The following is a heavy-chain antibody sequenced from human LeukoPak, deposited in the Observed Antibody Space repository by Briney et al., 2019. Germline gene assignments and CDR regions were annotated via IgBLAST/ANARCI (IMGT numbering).Heavy chain of an antibody. V-gene: IGHV4-31*03. CDR3: ARDSSSGYSSSWNYYYYMDV. D-gene: IGHD6-13*01. Sequence: SETLSLTCTVSGGSISSGGYYWSWIRQHPGKGLEWIGYIYYSGSTYYNPSLKSRVTISVDTSKNQLSLELSSVAAADTAVYSCARDSSSGYSSSWNYYYYMDVWGKGTTVTVSS. CDR1: GGSISSGGYY. J-gene: IGHJ6*03. CDR2: IYYSGST.